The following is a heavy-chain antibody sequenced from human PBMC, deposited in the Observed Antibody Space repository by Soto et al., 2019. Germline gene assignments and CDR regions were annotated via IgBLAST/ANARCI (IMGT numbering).Heavy chain of an antibody. Sequence: SETLSLTCTVSGDSIGSGNKYWRWIRQAPGKGLEWIGYIFSSGTTYYNPSVKSRLTMSLDTSQNQFSLKLNSVTAADTAVYFCARVPSPFDFSSSMDVWGQGTMVTVSS. CDR1: GDSIGSGNKY. CDR2: IFSSGTT. CDR3: ARVPSPFDFSSSMDV. D-gene: IGHD3-16*01. V-gene: IGHV4-30-4*02. J-gene: IGHJ6*02.